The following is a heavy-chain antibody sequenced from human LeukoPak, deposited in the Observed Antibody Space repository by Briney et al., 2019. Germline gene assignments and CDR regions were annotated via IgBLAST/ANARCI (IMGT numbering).Heavy chain of an antibody. Sequence: PSETLSLTCTVSGGSISSYYWSWVRQPPGKELEWIGEIYHSGSTNYNPSLKSRVTISVDNSKNQFSLRLSSVTAADTATYYCARVPSKWDNWFDPWGQGTLVTVSS. D-gene: IGHD1-26*01. CDR1: GGSISSYY. V-gene: IGHV4-59*12. CDR3: ARVPSKWDNWFDP. J-gene: IGHJ5*02. CDR2: IYHSGST.